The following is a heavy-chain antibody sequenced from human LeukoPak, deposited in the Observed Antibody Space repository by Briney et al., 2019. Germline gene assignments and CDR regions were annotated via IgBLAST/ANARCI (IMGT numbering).Heavy chain of an antibody. CDR1: GFTVSSNY. CDR3: ARVHVTTEHAFDI. D-gene: IGHD4-17*01. J-gene: IGHJ3*02. CDR2: IYSGGST. Sequence: GGSLRLSCAAPGFTVSSNYMSWVRQAPGKGLEWVSVIYSGGSTYYADSVKGRFTISRDNSKNTLYLQMNSLRAEDTAVYYCARVHVTTEHAFDIWGQGTMVTVSS. V-gene: IGHV3-66*01.